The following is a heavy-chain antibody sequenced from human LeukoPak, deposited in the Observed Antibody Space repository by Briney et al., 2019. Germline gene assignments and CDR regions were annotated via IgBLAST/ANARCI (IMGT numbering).Heavy chain of an antibody. D-gene: IGHD3-10*02. CDR2: INTGGIST. CDR3: ASCSDYYYYHMDV. V-gene: IGHV3-74*01. J-gene: IGHJ6*03. CDR1: GFTFSSYW. Sequence: GGSLRLSCAASGFTFSSYWMHWVRQAPGKGLVWVSRINTGGISTTYADSVEGRFIISRDNAKNTLYLQINNLRAEYTAVYYYASCSDYYYYHMDVWGKGTTVTVSS.